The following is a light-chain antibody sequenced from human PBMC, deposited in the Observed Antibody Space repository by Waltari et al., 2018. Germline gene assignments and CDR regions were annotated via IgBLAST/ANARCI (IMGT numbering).Light chain of an antibody. CDR3: HQYYSLFT. Sequence: DIVMTQSPDSLAVSLGERATINCKSSQSIFYSSNSKNYLAWYQQKPEQSPKLRIYWASTRGSGVPGRFSGSGSGKDFTLTISTLQAEDVAVYYCHQYYSLFTFGPGTKVDIK. CDR1: QSIFYSSNSKNY. CDR2: WAS. V-gene: IGKV4-1*01. J-gene: IGKJ3*01.